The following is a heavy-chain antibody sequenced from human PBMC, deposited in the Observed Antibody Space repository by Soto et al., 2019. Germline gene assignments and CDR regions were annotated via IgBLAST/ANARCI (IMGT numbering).Heavy chain of an antibody. V-gene: IGHV1-46*01. D-gene: IGHD6-19*01. J-gene: IGHJ5*02. CDR3: ARDLGYSSGWYQHGSDWFDP. Sequence: ASVKVSCKASGYTFTSYDMHWVRQAPGQGLEWMGIINPSGGSTSYAQKFQGRVTMTRDTSTSTVYMELSSLRSEDTAVYYCARDLGYSSGWYQHGSDWFDPWGQGTLVTVSS. CDR2: INPSGGST. CDR1: GYTFTSYD.